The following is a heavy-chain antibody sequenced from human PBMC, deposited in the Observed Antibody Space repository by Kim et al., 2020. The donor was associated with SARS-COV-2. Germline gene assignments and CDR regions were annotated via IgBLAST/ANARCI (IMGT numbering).Heavy chain of an antibody. CDR1: GYSISSSHY. D-gene: IGHD3-22*01. J-gene: IGHJ3*01. CDR3: ARAPEGTFDSSDFYWRGEAFDV. V-gene: IGHV4-38-2*01. CDR2: IHHSGST. Sequence: SETLSLTCGVSGYSISSSHYWGWLRPSPGKGLEWIANIHHSGSTYYNPSLESRVTISLDMSKNQFFLRLTSVTAADTAVYFCARAPEGTFDSSDFYWRGEAFDVWGQGTMVTVSS.